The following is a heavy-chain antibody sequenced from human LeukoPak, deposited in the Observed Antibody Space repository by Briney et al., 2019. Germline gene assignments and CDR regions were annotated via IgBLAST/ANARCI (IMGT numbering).Heavy chain of an antibody. CDR2: IYHSGST. V-gene: IGHV4-38-2*02. CDR3: AREGYDILTGYGGFDY. D-gene: IGHD3-9*01. J-gene: IGHJ4*02. Sequence: SETLSLTCAVSGYSISSGYYWGWIRQPPGKGLEWIGSIYHSGSTYYNPSLKSRVTISVDASKNQFSLKLSSVTAADTAVYYCAREGYDILTGYGGFDYWGQGTLVTVSS. CDR1: GYSISSGYY.